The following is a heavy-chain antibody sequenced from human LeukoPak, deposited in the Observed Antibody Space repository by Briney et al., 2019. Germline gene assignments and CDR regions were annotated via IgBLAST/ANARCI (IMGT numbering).Heavy chain of an antibody. CDR3: ARGDCSSTSCRPYYFDY. CDR1: GFTFSSYS. J-gene: IGHJ4*02. V-gene: IGHV3-21*01. CDR2: ISSSSSYI. D-gene: IGHD2-2*01. Sequence: GGSLRLSCAASGFTFSSYSMNWVRQAPGKGLEWVSSISSSSSYIYYAGSVKGRFTISRDNAKNSLYLQMNSLRAEDTAVYYCARGDCSSTSCRPYYFDYWGQGTLVTVSS.